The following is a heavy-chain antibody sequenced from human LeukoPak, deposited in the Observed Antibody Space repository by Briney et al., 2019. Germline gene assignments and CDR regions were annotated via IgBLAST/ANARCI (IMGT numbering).Heavy chain of an antibody. J-gene: IGHJ4*02. Sequence: GGSLRLSCAASGFTFDDYGMSWVRHAPGKGLEWVSGINWNGGSTGYADSVKGRFTISRDNAKNSLYLQMNSLRAEDTALYYCARVFLSRDSSGYYYSFDYWGQGTLVTVSS. D-gene: IGHD3-22*01. CDR1: GFTFDDYG. CDR2: INWNGGST. V-gene: IGHV3-20*04. CDR3: ARVFLSRDSSGYYYSFDY.